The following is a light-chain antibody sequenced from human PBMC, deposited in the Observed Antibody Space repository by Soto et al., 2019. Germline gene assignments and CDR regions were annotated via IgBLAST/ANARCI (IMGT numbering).Light chain of an antibody. J-gene: IGLJ1*01. CDR3: SSYTSSSSYV. CDR2: DVS. CDR1: SSDVGAYNS. V-gene: IGLV2-14*01. Sequence: QSALTQPASVSGSPGQSIAISCTGTSSDVGAYNSVSWYQQYPGKDPKLMIHDVSNRPSGVSDRFSGSKSGNTASLTISGLQAEDEADYYCSSYTSSSSYVFGSGTKLTVL.